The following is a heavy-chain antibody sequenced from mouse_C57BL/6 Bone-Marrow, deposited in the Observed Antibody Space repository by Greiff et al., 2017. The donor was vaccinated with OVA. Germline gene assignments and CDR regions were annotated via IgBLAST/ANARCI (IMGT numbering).Heavy chain of an antibody. CDR1: GYTFTSYW. J-gene: IGHJ2*01. Sequence: QVQLKQPGAELVKPGASVKMSCKASGYTFTSYWITWVKQRPGQGLEWIGDIYPGSGSTNYNEKFKSKATLSVDTSSSTAYMQLSSLESEDAAVYYCARPELRVYCDYWGQGTTLTVSS. D-gene: IGHD1-1*01. V-gene: IGHV1-55*01. CDR2: IYPGSGST. CDR3: ARPELRVYCDY.